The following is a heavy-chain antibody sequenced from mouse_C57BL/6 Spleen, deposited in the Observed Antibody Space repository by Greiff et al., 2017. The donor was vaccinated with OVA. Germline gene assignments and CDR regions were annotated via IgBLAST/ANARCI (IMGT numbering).Heavy chain of an antibody. CDR1: GYAFSSSW. CDR2: IYPGDGDT. V-gene: IGHV1-82*01. J-gene: IGHJ2*01. CDR3: AREKGENYFDY. Sequence: VQLQQSGPELVKPGASVKISCKASGYAFSSSWMNWVKQRPGKGLEWIGRIYPGDGDTNYNGKFKGKATLTADKSSSTAYMQLSSLTSEDSAVYFCAREKGENYFDYWGQGTTLTVSS.